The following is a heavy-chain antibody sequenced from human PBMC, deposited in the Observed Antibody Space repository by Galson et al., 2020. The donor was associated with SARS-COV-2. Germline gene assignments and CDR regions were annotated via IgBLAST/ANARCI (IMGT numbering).Heavy chain of an antibody. CDR3: ARTWITRTASRTFDY. J-gene: IGHJ4*02. CDR2: IDWDGDK. V-gene: IGHV2-70*11. D-gene: IGHD3-10*01. CDR1: GFSLSTSGMC. Sequence: SGPTLVKPTQTLTLTCTFSGFSLSTSGMCVSWIRQPPGKALEWLARIDWDGDKHYSTSLKTRFTISKDTSKNQVVLIMTNMDPVDTATYYCARTWITRTASRTFDYRGQGTLVTVSS.